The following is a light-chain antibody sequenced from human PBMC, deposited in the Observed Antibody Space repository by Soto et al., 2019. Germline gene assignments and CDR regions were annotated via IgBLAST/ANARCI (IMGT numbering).Light chain of an antibody. CDR3: SSYAGSNTLL. CDR1: SADVASSNF. Sequence: SALAQPASVSGSPGQSITISCTGISADVASSNFVSWYEHRPGEAPRLRLYDVSHRPSGVSYRFSGSKSGNTASLTISALQPEDEADYYCSSYAGSNTLLFGGGTKVTV. CDR2: DVS. J-gene: IGLJ2*01. V-gene: IGLV2-23*01.